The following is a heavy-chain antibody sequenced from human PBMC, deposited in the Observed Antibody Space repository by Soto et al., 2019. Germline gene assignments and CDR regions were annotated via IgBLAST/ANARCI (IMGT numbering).Heavy chain of an antibody. CDR2: INHSGST. CDR1: GGSFSGYY. CDR3: AATISRYYYYGMDV. Sequence: QVQLQQWGAGLLKPSETLSLTCAVYGGSFSGYYWSWIRQPPGKGLEWIGEINHSGSTNYNPSLKSRVTISVDTSKNQFSLKLSSVTAADTAVYYCAATISRYYYYGMDVWGRGTTVTVSS. J-gene: IGHJ6*02. D-gene: IGHD1-26*01. V-gene: IGHV4-34*01.